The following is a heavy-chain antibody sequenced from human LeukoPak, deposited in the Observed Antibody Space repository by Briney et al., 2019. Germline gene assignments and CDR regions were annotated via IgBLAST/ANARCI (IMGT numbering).Heavy chain of an antibody. V-gene: IGHV4-30-4*08. J-gene: IGHJ4*02. CDR2: IYYSGST. Sequence: SETLSLTCTVSGGSISSGDYYWSWIRQPPGKGLEWIGYIYYSGSTYYSPSLKSRVTISVDTSKNQFSLKLSSVTAADTAVYYCASGHYDFWSGYLFDYWGQGTLVTVSS. CDR3: ASGHYDFWSGYLFDY. CDR1: GGSISSGDYY. D-gene: IGHD3-3*01.